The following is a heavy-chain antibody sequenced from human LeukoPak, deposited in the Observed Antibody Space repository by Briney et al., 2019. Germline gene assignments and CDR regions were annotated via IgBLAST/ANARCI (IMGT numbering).Heavy chain of an antibody. CDR3: ARVPRYSSGWYGGFDP. J-gene: IGHJ5*02. CDR1: GYTFTSYY. CDR2: INPSGGST. Sequence: ASVNVSCKASGYTFTSYYMHWVRQAPGQGLEWMGIINPSGGSTSYAQKFQGRVTMTRDTSTSTVYMELSSLRSEDTAVYYCARVPRYSSGWYGGFDPWGQGTLVTVSS. D-gene: IGHD6-19*01. V-gene: IGHV1-46*01.